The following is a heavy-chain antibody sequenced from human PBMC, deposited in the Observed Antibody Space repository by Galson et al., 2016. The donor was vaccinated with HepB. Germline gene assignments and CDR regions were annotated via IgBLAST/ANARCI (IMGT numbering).Heavy chain of an antibody. D-gene: IGHD2-15*01. J-gene: IGHJ4*02. CDR3: ARERRYCTDGSCYSFDF. Sequence: CAISGDSVSSNSATWNWIRQSPSRGLEWLGRTYYRSAWLDDYAISVKSRISINPDTSKNRFSLHLNSVTPEDTAVYYCARERRYCTDGSCYSFDFWGPGTLVSVS. CDR2: TYYRSAWLD. V-gene: IGHV6-1*01. CDR1: GDSVSSNSAT.